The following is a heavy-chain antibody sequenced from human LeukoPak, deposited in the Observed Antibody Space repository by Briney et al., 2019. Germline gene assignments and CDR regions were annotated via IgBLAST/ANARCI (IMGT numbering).Heavy chain of an antibody. J-gene: IGHJ4*02. D-gene: IGHD4-23*01. CDR3: ARGPTVVTQYYFDY. V-gene: IGHV1-2*02. Sequence: ASGTLCRKASGYAFTGNYKHLVRQRHGQGLELVGWINPNSGGTNYAQKFRGRVTMTRDTSSSTAYMELSRLRSDDTAVYYCARGPTVVTQYYFDYRGQGTLVTVSS. CDR2: INPNSGGT. CDR1: GYAFTGNY.